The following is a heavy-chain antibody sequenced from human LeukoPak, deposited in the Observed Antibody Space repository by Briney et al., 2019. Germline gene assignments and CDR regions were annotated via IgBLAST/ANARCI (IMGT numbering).Heavy chain of an antibody. D-gene: IGHD3-22*01. Sequence: PGGSLRLSCAASGFTFSNAWVSWVRQAPGKGLEWVGRIKSKTDGGTTDYAAHVKGRFTISRNDSKNTLYLQMNRLKTEDTAVYYCTTDWSDYYDSSGYSDYWGQGTLVTVSS. CDR3: TTDWSDYYDSSGYSDY. CDR1: GFTFSNAW. J-gene: IGHJ4*02. V-gene: IGHV3-15*01. CDR2: IKSKTDGGTT.